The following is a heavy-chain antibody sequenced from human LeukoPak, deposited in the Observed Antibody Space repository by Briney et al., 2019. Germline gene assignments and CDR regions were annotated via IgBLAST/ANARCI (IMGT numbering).Heavy chain of an antibody. CDR2: IWYDGSNK. CDR3: ARDHGVHWELAWYSDY. CDR1: GFTFSSYG. Sequence: PGGSLRLSCAASGFTFSSYGMHWVRQAPGKGLEWVAVIWYDGSNKYYADSVKGRFTISRDNSKNTLYLQMNSLRAEDTAVYYCARDHGVHWELAWYSDYWGQGTLVTVSS. D-gene: IGHD1-26*01. J-gene: IGHJ4*02. V-gene: IGHV3-33*01.